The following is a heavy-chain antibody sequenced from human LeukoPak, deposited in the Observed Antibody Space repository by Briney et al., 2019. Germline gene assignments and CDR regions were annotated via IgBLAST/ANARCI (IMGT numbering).Heavy chain of an antibody. CDR1: GYTFTSYD. Sequence: ASVKVSCKASGYTFTSYDINWVRQATGQGLEWMGWMNPNSGNTGYAQKFQGRVTITADESTSTAYMELSSLRSEDTAVYYCARHYGSGSSHPWGQGTLVTVSS. V-gene: IGHV1-8*03. D-gene: IGHD3-10*01. J-gene: IGHJ5*02. CDR3: ARHYGSGSSHP. CDR2: MNPNSGNT.